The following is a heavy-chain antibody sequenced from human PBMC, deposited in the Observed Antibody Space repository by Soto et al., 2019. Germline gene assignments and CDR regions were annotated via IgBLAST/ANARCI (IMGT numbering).Heavy chain of an antibody. Sequence: PGWSLRLSCAASGFTFSSYAMSWVRQAPGQGLEWVSAISGSGGSTDYVDSVKGRFTISRDNSKNTLSLQMNSLRAEDTAVYYCAKLLAYIYGPGAYFDYWGQGTLVTVSS. CDR2: ISGSGGST. V-gene: IGHV3-23*01. D-gene: IGHD5-18*01. CDR3: AKLLAYIYGPGAYFDY. J-gene: IGHJ4*02. CDR1: GFTFSSYA.